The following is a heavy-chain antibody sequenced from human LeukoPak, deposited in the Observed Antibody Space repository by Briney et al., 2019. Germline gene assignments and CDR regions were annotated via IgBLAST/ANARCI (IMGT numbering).Heavy chain of an antibody. Sequence: SETLSLTCTVSGGSISGYYWSWIRQSPGKGLEWIGNIYYSGSTNYNPSLKSRVTISLDTSKNQFSLKLNSVSAADTALYYCARQVDWFDPWGQGTLVTVSS. J-gene: IGHJ5*02. CDR2: IYYSGST. CDR3: ARQVDWFDP. CDR1: GGSISGYY. V-gene: IGHV4-59*01.